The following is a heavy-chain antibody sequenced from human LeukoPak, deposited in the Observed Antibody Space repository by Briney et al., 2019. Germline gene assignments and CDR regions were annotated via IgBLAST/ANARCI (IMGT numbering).Heavy chain of an antibody. CDR2: IYHSGST. D-gene: IGHD2-2*01. J-gene: IGHJ3*02. V-gene: IGHV4-30-2*01. Sequence: SQTLSLTCAVSGGSISSGGYSWSWIRQPPGKGLEWIGYIYHSGSTYYNPSLKSRVTISVDRSKNQFSLKLSSVTAADTAVYYCARDGVVPAANDAFDIWGQGTMVTVSS. CDR1: GGSISSGGYS. CDR3: ARDGVVPAANDAFDI.